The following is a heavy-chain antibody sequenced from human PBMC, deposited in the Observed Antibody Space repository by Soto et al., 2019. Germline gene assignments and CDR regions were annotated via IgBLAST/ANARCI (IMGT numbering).Heavy chain of an antibody. J-gene: IGHJ6*02. CDR2: IKSKTDGGTT. CDR3: TTERRASSDYGDYYYYYGMDV. CDR1: GFTFSNAW. V-gene: IGHV3-15*01. Sequence: PGGSLRLSCAASGFTFSNAWMSWVRQAPGKGLEWVGRIKSKTDGGTTDYAAPVKGRFTISRDDSKNTLYLQMNSLKTEDTAVYYCTTERRASSDYGDYYYYYGMDVWGQGTTVTVSS. D-gene: IGHD4-17*01.